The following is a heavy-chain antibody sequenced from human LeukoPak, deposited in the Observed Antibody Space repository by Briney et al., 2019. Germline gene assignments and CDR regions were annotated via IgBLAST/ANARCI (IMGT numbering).Heavy chain of an antibody. CDR2: IIPTFGTA. V-gene: IGHV1-69*13. D-gene: IGHD3-22*01. J-gene: IGHJ5*02. Sequence: SVKVSCKASGYIFTDYYMHWVRQAPGQELGWMGGIIPTFGTANYAQKFQGRVTITADESTSTAYMELSSLRSEDTAVYYCARESYDSSGYYYVGWFDPWGQGTLVTVSS. CDR1: GYIFTDYY. CDR3: ARESYDSSGYYYVGWFDP.